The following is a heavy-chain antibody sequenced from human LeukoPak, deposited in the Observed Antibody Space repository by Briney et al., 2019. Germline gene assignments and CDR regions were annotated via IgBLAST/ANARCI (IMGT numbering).Heavy chain of an antibody. Sequence: QPGGSLRLSCAASGFIFSSYNINWVRQAPGKGLEWVANIKQDGSEKYYVDSVKGRFTISRDNAKNSLYLQMNSLRAEDTAVYYCARDLYYGSGSLVWGQGTLVTVSS. CDR2: IKQDGSEK. CDR3: ARDLYYGSGSLV. D-gene: IGHD3-10*01. V-gene: IGHV3-7*01. J-gene: IGHJ4*02. CDR1: GFIFSSYN.